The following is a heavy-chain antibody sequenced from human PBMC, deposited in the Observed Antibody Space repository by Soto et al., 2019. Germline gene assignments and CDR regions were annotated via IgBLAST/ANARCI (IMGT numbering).Heavy chain of an antibody. D-gene: IGHD2-15*01. CDR3: VRGGGGGMFDT. V-gene: IGHV3-11*06. CDR1: GFTFGDSY. CDR2: ISPGSRYP. Sequence: GGSLRLSCAVSGFTFGDSYMSWIRQAPGKGLEWLSYISPGSRYPAYADSVKGRFTISRDNAKRSLYLQMMRLTAEDTAIYYCVRGGGGGMFDTWGQGTMVNVSS. J-gene: IGHJ5*02.